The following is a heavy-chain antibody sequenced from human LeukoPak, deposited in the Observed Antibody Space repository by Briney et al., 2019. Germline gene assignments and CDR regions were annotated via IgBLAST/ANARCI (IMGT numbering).Heavy chain of an antibody. CDR1: GFTFSSYA. J-gene: IGHJ4*02. Sequence: PGGSLRLSCAASGFTFSSYAMSWARQAPGKGLEWVSAISGSGGSTYYADSVKGRFTISRDNSKNTLYLQMNSLRAEDTAVYYCAKDLSSSSWLSFDYWGQGTLVTVSS. CDR3: AKDLSSSSWLSFDY. CDR2: ISGSGGST. V-gene: IGHV3-23*01. D-gene: IGHD6-13*01.